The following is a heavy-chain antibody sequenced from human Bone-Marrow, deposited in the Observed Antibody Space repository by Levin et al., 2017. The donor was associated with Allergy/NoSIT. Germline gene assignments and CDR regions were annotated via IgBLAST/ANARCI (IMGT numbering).Heavy chain of an antibody. V-gene: IGHV3-7*01. CDR2: IKQDGSEK. CDR1: GFTFSNFW. J-gene: IGHJ4*02. Sequence: GGSLRLSCAASGFTFSNFWMTWVRQAPGKGLEWVATIKQDGSEKKYVDSVKGRFTISRDNAKNSLYLQLNSLRAEDTAAYYCARSLSVSYWGQGALVTVSS. CDR3: ARSLSVSY. D-gene: IGHD2-15*01.